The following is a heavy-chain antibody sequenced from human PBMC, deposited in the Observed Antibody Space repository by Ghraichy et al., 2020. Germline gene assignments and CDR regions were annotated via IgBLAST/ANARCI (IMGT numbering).Heavy chain of an antibody. V-gene: IGHV4-31*02. D-gene: IGHD2-2*01. CDR3: ARGPGYCSSTSCLYYYYGMDV. J-gene: IGHJ6*02. CDR2: IYYSGST. Sequence: GYIYYSGSTYYNPSLKSRVTISVDTSKNQFSLKLSSVTAADTAVYYCARGPGYCSSTSCLYYYYGMDVWDQGTPVTVS.